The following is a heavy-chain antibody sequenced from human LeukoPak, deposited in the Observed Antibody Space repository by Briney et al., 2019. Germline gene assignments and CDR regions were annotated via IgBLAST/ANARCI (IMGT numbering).Heavy chain of an antibody. CDR2: ISYDGSNK. D-gene: IGHD5-24*01. Sequence: GRSLRLSCAASGFTFSSYGMHWVRQAPGKGLEWVAVISYDGSNKYYADSVKGRFTISRDNSKNTLYLQMNSLRAEDTAVYYCANERYKDAFDIWGQGTMVTVSS. V-gene: IGHV3-30*18. CDR1: GFTFSSYG. CDR3: ANERYKDAFDI. J-gene: IGHJ3*02.